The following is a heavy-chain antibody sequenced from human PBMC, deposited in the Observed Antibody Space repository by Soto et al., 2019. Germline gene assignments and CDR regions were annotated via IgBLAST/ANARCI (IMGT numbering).Heavy chain of an antibody. V-gene: IGHV1-24*01. D-gene: IGHD3-9*01. CDR1: GYTLSVVS. Sequence: APVNVARKVSGYTLSVVSMHWGRQAPGKGLEWMGGFDPEDGETIYAQKFRGRVTMTEDTSTDTAYMELSSLRSEDTAVYYCATLGFFTYYGILDGSRPFGYWGQGALVTASS. CDR3: ATLGFFTYYGILDGSRPFGY. CDR2: FDPEDGET. J-gene: IGHJ4*02.